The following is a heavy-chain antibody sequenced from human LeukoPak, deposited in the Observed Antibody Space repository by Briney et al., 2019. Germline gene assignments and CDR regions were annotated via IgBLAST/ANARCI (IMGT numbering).Heavy chain of an antibody. D-gene: IGHD1-14*01. CDR3: ARSPRDTNWFDP. J-gene: IGHJ5*02. V-gene: IGHV1-3*01. Sequence: ASVKVSCKVSGYTLTELSMHWVRQAPGQRLEWMGWINAGNGNIKYSQNLQGRVTITRDTSASTAYMELSSLRSEDTAVYYCARSPRDTNWFDPWGQGTLVTVSS. CDR2: INAGNGNI. CDR1: GYTLTELS.